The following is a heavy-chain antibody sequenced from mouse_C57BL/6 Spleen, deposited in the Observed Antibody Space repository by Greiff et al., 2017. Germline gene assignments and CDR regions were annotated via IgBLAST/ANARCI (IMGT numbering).Heavy chain of an antibody. CDR2: IDPENGDT. CDR3: TSPYYYGTYFDY. J-gene: IGHJ2*01. CDR1: GFNIKDDY. Sequence: VQLQQSGAELVRPGASVTLSCTASGFNIKDDYMHWVKQRPEQGLEWIGWIDPENGDTEYASKFQGKATITADTSSNTAYLQLSSLTSEDTAVYYCTSPYYYGTYFDYWGQGTTLTVSS. D-gene: IGHD1-1*01. V-gene: IGHV14-4*01.